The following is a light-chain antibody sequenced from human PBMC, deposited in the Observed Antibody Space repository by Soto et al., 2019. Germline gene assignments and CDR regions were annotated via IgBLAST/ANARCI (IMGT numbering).Light chain of an antibody. J-gene: IGKJ4*01. CDR2: KAS. Sequence: DIQMTQSPSTLSASVGDRVTITCRASQSISTWLAWYQQKPGKAPKLLIYKASSLEGGVPSRFGGSGSGTLFNITISSLHPDDFATYYCHQYNTNTLTFGGGTKVDI. CDR3: HQYNTNTLT. CDR1: QSISTW. V-gene: IGKV1-5*03.